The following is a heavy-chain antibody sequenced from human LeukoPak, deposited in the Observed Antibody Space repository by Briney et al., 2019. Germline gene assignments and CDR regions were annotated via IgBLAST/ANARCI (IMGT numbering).Heavy chain of an antibody. CDR1: GGSISSSSYY. D-gene: IGHD5-18*01. CDR3: AKQEGGLGYSYGHHYNWFDP. V-gene: IGHV4-39*01. CDR2: IYYSGST. Sequence: SETLSLTCTVSGGSISSSSYYWGWIRQPPGKGLEWIGSIYYSGSTYYNPSLKSRVTISVDTSKNQFSLKLSSVTAADTAVYYCAKQEGGLGYSYGHHYNWFDPWGQGTLVTVSS. J-gene: IGHJ5*02.